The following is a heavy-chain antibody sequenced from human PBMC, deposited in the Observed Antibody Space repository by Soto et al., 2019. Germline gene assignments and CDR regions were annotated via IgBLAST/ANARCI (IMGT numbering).Heavy chain of an antibody. D-gene: IGHD1-7*01. CDR3: VRGGGRNYFAFDL. J-gene: IGHJ3*01. CDR2: MTPSGSSS. CDR1: GFTFSDHY. V-gene: IGHV3-11*04. Sequence: QVQLVESGGDLVQPGGSLRLSCAASGFTFSDHYMHWIRQAPGKGLEWISDMTPSGSSSSYADSVKGRFTISRDNAKKSLYLQMNSVRGDDSAVYYCVRGGGRNYFAFDLWGQGTMVTVSS.